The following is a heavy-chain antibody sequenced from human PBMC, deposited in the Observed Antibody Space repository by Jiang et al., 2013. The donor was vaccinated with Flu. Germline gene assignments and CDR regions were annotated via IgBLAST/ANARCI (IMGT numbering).Heavy chain of an antibody. J-gene: IGHJ4*02. D-gene: IGHD1-26*01. Sequence: GLVKPGGSLRLSCAVSGFTFSNTWMTWVRQAPGKGLEWVGRIKSKSDGATTDYAAPVKGRFTISGDDSKNTVYLQINRLKTEDTAVYYCTTDFYPNGPTIWFWGQGTLVTVSS. CDR2: IKSKSDGATT. V-gene: IGHV3-15*01. CDR3: TTDFYPNGPTIWF. CDR1: GFTFSNTW.